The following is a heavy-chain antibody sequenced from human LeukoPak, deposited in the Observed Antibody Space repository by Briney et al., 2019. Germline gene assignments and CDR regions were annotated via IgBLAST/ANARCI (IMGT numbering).Heavy chain of an antibody. J-gene: IGHJ4*02. V-gene: IGHV1-69*04. CDR1: GGTFSSYA. CDR2: IIPILGIA. D-gene: IGHD1-26*01. Sequence: SVKVSCKASGGTFSSYAISWVRQAPGQGLEWMGRIIPILGIANYAQKFQGRVTITADKSTSTAYMELSSLRSEDTAVYYCAREWEPGSSYDYWGQGTLVTVSS. CDR3: AREWEPGSSYDY.